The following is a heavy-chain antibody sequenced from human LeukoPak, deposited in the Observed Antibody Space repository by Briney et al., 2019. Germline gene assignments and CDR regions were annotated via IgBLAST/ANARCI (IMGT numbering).Heavy chain of an antibody. CDR3: TTGLVRLGELSLYYYYGMDV. Sequence: GGSLRLSCAASGFTFSNAWMSWVRQAPGKGLEWVGRIKSKTDGGTTDYAAPVKGRFTISRDDSKNTLYLQMNSLKTEDTAVYYCTTGLVRLGELSLYYYYGMDVWGQGATVTVSS. V-gene: IGHV3-15*01. CDR2: IKSKTDGGTT. J-gene: IGHJ6*02. D-gene: IGHD3-16*02. CDR1: GFTFSNAW.